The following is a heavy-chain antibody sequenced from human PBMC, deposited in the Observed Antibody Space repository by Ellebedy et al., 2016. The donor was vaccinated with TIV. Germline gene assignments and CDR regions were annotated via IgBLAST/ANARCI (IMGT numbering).Heavy chain of an antibody. V-gene: IGHV3-30*09. Sequence: GESLKISCAASGFTFSSYVMHWVRQAPGKGLEWVAIISDDGSNKYYADSVKGRFAISRDNSKNTLYVQMNSLRPDDTAVYICARDPTESGGPYFDLWGHGTLVTVSS. CDR1: GFTFSSYV. CDR3: ARDPTESGGPYFDL. CDR2: ISDDGSNK. D-gene: IGHD6-19*01. J-gene: IGHJ4*01.